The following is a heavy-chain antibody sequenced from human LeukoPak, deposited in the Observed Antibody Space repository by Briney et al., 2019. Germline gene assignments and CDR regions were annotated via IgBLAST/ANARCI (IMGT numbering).Heavy chain of an antibody. D-gene: IGHD2-21*01. CDR1: GYSISSGYY. CDR2: IYHSGST. J-gene: IGHJ6*03. CDR3: ARVGIVVAGYMDV. Sequence: KPSETLSLTCTVSGYSISSGYYWGWIRQPPGKGLEWIGSIYHSGSTYYNPSLKSRVTISVDTSKNQFSLKLSSVTAADTAVYYCARVGIVVAGYMDVWGKGTTVTVSS. V-gene: IGHV4-38-2*02.